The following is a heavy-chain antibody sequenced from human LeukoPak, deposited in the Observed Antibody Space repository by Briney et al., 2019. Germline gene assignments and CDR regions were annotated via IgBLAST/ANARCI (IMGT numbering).Heavy chain of an antibody. J-gene: IGHJ4*02. Sequence: GASVKVSCKASGYTFTSYGISWVRQAPGQGLEWMGWISAYNGNTNYAQKLQGRVTMTTDTSTSTAYMELRSLRSDDTAVYYCARLSPYLGSGSSAFPDDFWGQGTLVTVSS. V-gene: IGHV1-18*01. CDR1: GYTFTSYG. D-gene: IGHD3-10*01. CDR2: ISAYNGNT. CDR3: ARLSPYLGSGSSAFPDDF.